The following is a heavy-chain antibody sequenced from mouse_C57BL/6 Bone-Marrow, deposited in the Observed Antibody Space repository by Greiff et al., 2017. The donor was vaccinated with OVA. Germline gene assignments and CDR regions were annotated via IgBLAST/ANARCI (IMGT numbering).Heavy chain of an antibody. J-gene: IGHJ2*01. D-gene: IGHD2-3*01. CDR2: INPNYGTT. V-gene: IGHV1-39*01. CDR3: ARGGYDGYYVSCHYFDY. CDR1: GYSFTDYN. Sequence: VQLQQSGPELVKPGASVKISCKASGYSFTDYNMNWVKQSNGKSLEWIGVINPNYGTTSYNQKFKGKATLTVDKSSSTAYMQLSSLTSEDSAVYFCARGGYDGYYVSCHYFDYWGQGTTLTVSS.